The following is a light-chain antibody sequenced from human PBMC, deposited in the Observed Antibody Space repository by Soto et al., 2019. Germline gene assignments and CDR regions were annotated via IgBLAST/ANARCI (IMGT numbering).Light chain of an antibody. Sequence: QSALTQPPSASGSPGQSVTISCTGTSSDVGGFKYVSWYQQKSGKAPKLILYEVNERPSGVPDRFSGSKSDNTASLTVSGLQAEDEADYYCRAYAALNKVLFGGGTKLPV. CDR2: EVN. V-gene: IGLV2-8*01. J-gene: IGLJ2*01. CDR1: SSDVGGFKY. CDR3: RAYAALNKVL.